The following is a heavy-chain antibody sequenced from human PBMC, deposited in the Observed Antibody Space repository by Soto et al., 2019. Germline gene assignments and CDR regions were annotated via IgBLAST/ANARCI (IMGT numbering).Heavy chain of an antibody. D-gene: IGHD4-4*01. CDR2: IYHSGST. Sequence: PSETLSLTCAVSGGSISSGGYSWSWIRQPPGKGLEWIGYIYHSGSTYYNPSLKSRVTISVDRSKNQFSLKLSSVTAADTAVYYCARGGPGYSNSGHWFDPWGQGTLVTVSS. CDR3: ARGGPGYSNSGHWFDP. J-gene: IGHJ5*02. V-gene: IGHV4-30-2*01. CDR1: GGSISSGGYS.